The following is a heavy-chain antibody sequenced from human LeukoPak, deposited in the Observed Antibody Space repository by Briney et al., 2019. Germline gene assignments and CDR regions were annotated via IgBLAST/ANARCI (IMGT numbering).Heavy chain of an antibody. CDR3: AKEWLENAFDI. V-gene: IGHV3-33*06. Sequence: GGSLRLXCAASGFTCSSYGMHWVRRAPGKGLESVAVIWYDGSNKYYADSVKGRFTISRDNSKNTLYLQMNSLRAEDTAVYYCAKEWLENAFDIWGQGTMVTVSS. J-gene: IGHJ3*02. D-gene: IGHD5-12*01. CDR2: IWYDGSNK. CDR1: GFTCSSYG.